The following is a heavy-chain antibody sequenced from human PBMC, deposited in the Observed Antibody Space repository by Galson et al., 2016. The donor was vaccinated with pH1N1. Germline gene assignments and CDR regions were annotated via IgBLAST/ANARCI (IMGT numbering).Heavy chain of an antibody. D-gene: IGHD3-16*01. CDR2: ISGGGGST. V-gene: IGHV3-23*01. CDR3: TKGEDLMLVFPYDS. J-gene: IGHJ4*02. CDR1: GFTFSDYY. Sequence: SLRLSCAASGFTFSDYYMSWVRQVPGKGLEWVAGISGGGGSTYYAESAKGRFTIARDNRKNTLSLQMNSLRGDDTAIYYCTKGEDLMLVFPYDSWGQGTL.